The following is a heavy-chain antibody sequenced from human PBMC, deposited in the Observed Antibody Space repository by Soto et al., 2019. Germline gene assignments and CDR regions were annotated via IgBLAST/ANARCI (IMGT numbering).Heavy chain of an antibody. CDR1: GSDITTYY. CDR3: ARCPIDHNWFDP. J-gene: IGHJ5*02. V-gene: IGHV4-59*01. CDR2: IYDTGST. D-gene: IGHD3-9*01. Sequence: SETLSLTCTVSGSDITTYYWSWLRQSPGKGLEWIGHIYDTGSTTYNPSLKSRVTISVDTSNKQFSLRLTSVTAADTAVYYCARCPIDHNWFDPWGQGTLVTVLL.